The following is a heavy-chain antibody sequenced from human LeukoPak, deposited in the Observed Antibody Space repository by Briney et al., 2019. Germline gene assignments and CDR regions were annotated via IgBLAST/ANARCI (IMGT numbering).Heavy chain of an antibody. D-gene: IGHD3-22*01. Sequence: HPGGSLRLSCAASGFTFSSYAMSWVRQAPGKGLEWVSSISNSGGRTFYTDSVKGRFTISRDNPKITLYLQMNSLRPEDTAVYYCAKDLSSGTFPPWWFDPWGQGTLVTVSS. CDR3: AKDLSSGTFPPWWFDP. CDR1: GFTFSSYA. CDR2: ISNSGGRT. V-gene: IGHV3-23*01. J-gene: IGHJ5*02.